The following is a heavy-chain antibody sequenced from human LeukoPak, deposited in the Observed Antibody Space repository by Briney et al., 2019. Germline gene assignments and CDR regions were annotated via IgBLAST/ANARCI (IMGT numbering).Heavy chain of an antibody. CDR2: IIPIFGTA. J-gene: IGHJ6*03. D-gene: IGHD5-18*01. CDR3: ASSFNSYGYTPSYYYYYMDV. CDR1: GGTFSSYA. V-gene: IGHV1-69*13. Sequence: SVKVSCKASGGTFSSYAIGWVRQAPGQGLEWMGGIIPIFGTANYAQKFQGRVTITADESTSTAYMELSSLRSEDTAVYYCASSFNSYGYTPSYYYYYMDVWGKGTTVTVSS.